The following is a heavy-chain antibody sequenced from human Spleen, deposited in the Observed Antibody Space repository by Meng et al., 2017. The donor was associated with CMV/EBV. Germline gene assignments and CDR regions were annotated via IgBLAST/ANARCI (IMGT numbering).Heavy chain of an antibody. V-gene: IGHV3-9*01. Sequence: GGSLRLSCAASGFTFDDYAMHWVRQAPGKGLEWVSGISWNSGSIGYADSVKGRFTISRDNAKNSLYLQMNSLRAEDTALYYCAKGSGYYLLGAFDIWGQGTMVTVSS. J-gene: IGHJ3*02. CDR3: AKGSGYYLLGAFDI. D-gene: IGHD3-3*01. CDR1: GFTFDDYA. CDR2: ISWNSGSI.